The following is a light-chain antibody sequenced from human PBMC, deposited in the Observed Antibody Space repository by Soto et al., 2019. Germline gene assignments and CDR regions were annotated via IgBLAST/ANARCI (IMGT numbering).Light chain of an antibody. CDR3: SSYTSSSTVV. CDR1: SSDVSGYNY. CDR2: DVS. V-gene: IGLV2-14*01. Sequence: QSALTQPASVSGSPGQSITISCTGTSSDVSGYNYVSWYQQHPGKAPKLMIYDVSNRPSGVSNGFSGSKSGNTASLTISGLQAEDEADYYCSSYTSSSTVVFGGGTKLTVL. J-gene: IGLJ2*01.